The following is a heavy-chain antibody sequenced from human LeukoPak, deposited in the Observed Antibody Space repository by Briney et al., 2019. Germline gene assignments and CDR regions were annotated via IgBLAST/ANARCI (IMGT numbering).Heavy chain of an antibody. Sequence: GGSLRLSCAASGFTFDDYAMHWVRQAPGKGLEWVSGISWNSGSIGYADSVKGRFTFSRDNAKNSLYLQMNSLRAEDTALYYCAKDGGDGSYLSPTGNWFDPWGQGTLVTVSS. CDR1: GFTFDDYA. CDR2: ISWNSGSI. J-gene: IGHJ5*02. D-gene: IGHD1-26*01. V-gene: IGHV3-9*01. CDR3: AKDGGDGSYLSPTGNWFDP.